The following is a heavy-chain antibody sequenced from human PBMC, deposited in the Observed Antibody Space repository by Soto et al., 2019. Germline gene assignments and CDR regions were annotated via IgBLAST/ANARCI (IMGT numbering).Heavy chain of an antibody. D-gene: IGHD5-18*01. CDR3: ARELYVIQNHYGMDV. V-gene: IGHV3-33*01. CDR1: GFTFSIYG. Sequence: PGGSLRLSCAASGFTFSIYGMHWVRQAPGKGLEWVAVIWYDGSNKYYADSVKGRFTISRDNSKNTLYLQMNSLRAEDTAVYYCARELYVIQNHYGMDVWGQGTTVTVSS. CDR2: IWYDGSNK. J-gene: IGHJ6*02.